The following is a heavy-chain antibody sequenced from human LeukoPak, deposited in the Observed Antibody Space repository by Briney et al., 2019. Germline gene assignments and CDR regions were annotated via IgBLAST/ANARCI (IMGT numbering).Heavy chain of an antibody. CDR3: ARGGRDGYNSLDY. CDR1: GDTFSSYA. Sequence: GASVKVSCKASGDTFSSYAISWVRQAPGQGLEWMGGIIPIFGTANYAQKFQGRVTITADKSTSTAYVELSSLRSEDTAVYYCARGGRDGYNSLDYWGQGTLVTVSS. J-gene: IGHJ4*02. CDR2: IIPIFGTA. D-gene: IGHD5-24*01. V-gene: IGHV1-69*06.